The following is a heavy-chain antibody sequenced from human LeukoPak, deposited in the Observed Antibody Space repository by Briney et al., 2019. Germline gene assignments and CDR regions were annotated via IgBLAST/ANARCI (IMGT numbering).Heavy chain of an antibody. V-gene: IGHV5-51*01. CDR3: VRPGIGTASLDGSDI. CDR1: GYSFTSYW. D-gene: IGHD6-13*01. CDR2: IYPGDSDT. Sequence: GESLKISCKGSGYSFTSYWIGWVRQMPGKGLEWMGIIYPGDSDTRYSPPFEGQVTISADKSISIAYLQWSSLKASDTAMYYCVRPGIGTASLDGSDIWGQGTMVTVSS. J-gene: IGHJ3*02.